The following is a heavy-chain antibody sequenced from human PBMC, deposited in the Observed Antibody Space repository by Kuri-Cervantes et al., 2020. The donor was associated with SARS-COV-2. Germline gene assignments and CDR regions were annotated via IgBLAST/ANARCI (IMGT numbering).Heavy chain of an antibody. CDR1: GLTVSSNY. D-gene: IGHD1-26*01. CDR3: AREMKEGAVMGAFDI. CDR2: IYSGGST. J-gene: IGHJ3*02. Sequence: GGSLRLSCAASGLTVSSNYMSWVRQAPGKGLEWVSVIYSGGSTYYADSVKGRFTISRDNSKNTLYLQMNSLRAEDTAVYYCAREMKEGAVMGAFDIWGQGTMVTVSS. V-gene: IGHV3-53*01.